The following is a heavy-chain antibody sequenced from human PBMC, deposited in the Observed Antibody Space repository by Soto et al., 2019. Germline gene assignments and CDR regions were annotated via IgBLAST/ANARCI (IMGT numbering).Heavy chain of an antibody. CDR1: GYTFASSS. Sequence: ASAKVSCKAYGYTFASSSMNSARQAPGQRLEWMGWINAGNGNTKYSQKFQGRVTITRDTSASTAYMELSSLRSEDTAVYYCATASSWDYYYGMDVWGQGTTVTVSS. CDR3: ATASSWDYYYGMDV. CDR2: INAGNGNT. V-gene: IGHV1-3*01. J-gene: IGHJ6*02. D-gene: IGHD6-13*01.